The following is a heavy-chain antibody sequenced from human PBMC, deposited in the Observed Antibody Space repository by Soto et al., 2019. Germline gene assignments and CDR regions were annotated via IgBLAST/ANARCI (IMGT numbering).Heavy chain of an antibody. CDR2: MNPNSGNT. CDR3: ARAPRWDCSGDSCYPFFDY. D-gene: IGHD2-15*01. V-gene: IGHV1-8*01. CDR1: GYTFTSYD. J-gene: IGHJ4*02. Sequence: GASVKVSCKASGYTFTSYDINWVRQTTGQGLEWMGWMNPNSGNTGYAQKFQGRVTMTRNTSISTASMELSSLRSEDTTVYYCARAPRWDCSGDSCYPFFDYWGQGTLVTVSS.